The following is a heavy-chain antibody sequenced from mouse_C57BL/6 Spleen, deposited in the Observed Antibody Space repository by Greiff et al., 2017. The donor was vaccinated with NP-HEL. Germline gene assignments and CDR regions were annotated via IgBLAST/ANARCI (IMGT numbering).Heavy chain of an antibody. J-gene: IGHJ4*01. Sequence: EVQLQQSGPELVKPGASVKISCKASGYSFTGYYMNWVKQSPEKSLEWIGEINPSTGGTTYNQKFKAKATLTADKSSSTAYMQLNSLTSEDSAVYDCARMANYYGSSYAMDYWGQGASIPASS. CDR3: ARMANYYGSSYAMDY. CDR1: GYSFTGYY. V-gene: IGHV1-42*01. D-gene: IGHD1-1*01. CDR2: INPSTGGT.